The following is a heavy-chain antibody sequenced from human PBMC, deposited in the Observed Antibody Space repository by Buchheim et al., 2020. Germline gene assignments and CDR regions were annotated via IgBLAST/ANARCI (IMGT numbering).Heavy chain of an antibody. V-gene: IGHV3-48*03. D-gene: IGHD5-24*01. CDR1: EFTFSIYE. CDR3: AGSAMATTIYFDS. Sequence: EVQLVESRGGLVQPGGSLRLCCEASEFTFSIYEMNWVRQAPGKGLEWVSYISTRGDTVYYADSVKGRFTISRDNAKNSLFLQMNSLRAEDTAVYYCAGSAMATTIYFDSWGQGTL. J-gene: IGHJ4*02. CDR2: ISTRGDTV.